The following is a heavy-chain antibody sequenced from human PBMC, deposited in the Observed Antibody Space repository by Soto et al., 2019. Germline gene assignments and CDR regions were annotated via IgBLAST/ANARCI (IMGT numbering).Heavy chain of an antibody. Sequence: SETLSLTCAVSGYSISSCYYLGWIRQPPGMGLEWIGSIYHSGSTYYNPSLKSRVTISVDTSKNQFSLKLSSVTAADTAVYYCATDTAAGTLGRDYWGQGTLVT. CDR3: ATDTAAGTLGRDY. CDR2: IYHSGST. J-gene: IGHJ4*02. V-gene: IGHV4-38-2*02. CDR1: GYSISSCYY. D-gene: IGHD6-13*01.